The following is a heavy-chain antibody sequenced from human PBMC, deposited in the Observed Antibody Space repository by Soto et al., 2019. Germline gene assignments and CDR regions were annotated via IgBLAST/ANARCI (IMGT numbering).Heavy chain of an antibody. CDR2: ISSSSSYI. CDR3: ARVAPYSGYDWCAFDI. Sequence: GGSLRLSCAASGFTFSSYSMNWVRQAPGKGLEWVSSISSSSSYIYYADSVKGRFTISRDNAKNSLYLQMNSLRAEDTAVYYCARVAPYSGYDWCAFDIWGQGTMVTVSS. CDR1: GFTFSSYS. J-gene: IGHJ3*02. V-gene: IGHV3-21*01. D-gene: IGHD5-12*01.